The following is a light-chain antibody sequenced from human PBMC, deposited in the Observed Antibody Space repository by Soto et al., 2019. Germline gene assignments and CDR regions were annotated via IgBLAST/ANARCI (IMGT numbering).Light chain of an antibody. CDR2: GAS. V-gene: IGKV3-20*01. Sequence: EIVLTQSPGTLSLSPGERATLSCRASQSVSNNYLAWYQQKPGQAPRLLIYGASIRATGIPDRFSGSGSGTDFTLTITRLEPEDFAVYYCQQYCRSSWTFDQGTKGDIK. CDR3: QQYCRSSWT. CDR1: QSVSNNY. J-gene: IGKJ1*01.